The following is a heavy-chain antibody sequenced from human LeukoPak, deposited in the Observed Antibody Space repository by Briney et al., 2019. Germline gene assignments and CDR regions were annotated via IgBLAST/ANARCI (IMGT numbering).Heavy chain of an antibody. J-gene: IGHJ3*02. CDR1: GYTFTSYD. Sequence: ASVKVSCKASGYTFTSYDINWVRQATGQGLEWMGWMNPNSGNTGYAQKFQGRVTMTRNTSISTAYMVLSSLRSEDTAVYYCARPGGYYDSSGYYYDAFDIWGQGTMVTVSS. V-gene: IGHV1-8*01. D-gene: IGHD3-22*01. CDR2: MNPNSGNT. CDR3: ARPGGYYDSSGYYYDAFDI.